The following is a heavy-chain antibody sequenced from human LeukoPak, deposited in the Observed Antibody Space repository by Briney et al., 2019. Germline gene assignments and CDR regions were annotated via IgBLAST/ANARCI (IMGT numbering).Heavy chain of an antibody. J-gene: IGHJ5*02. D-gene: IGHD2-15*01. CDR1: GFTVSSNY. CDR2: IYSGGST. Sequence: PGGPLRLSCAASGFTVSSNYMSWVRQAPGKGLEWVSVIYSGGSTYYADSVKGRFTISRDNSKNTLYLQMNSLRAEDTAVYYCARDLSPVVVSPTWGQGTLVTVSS. CDR3: ARDLSPVVVSPT. V-gene: IGHV3-66*01.